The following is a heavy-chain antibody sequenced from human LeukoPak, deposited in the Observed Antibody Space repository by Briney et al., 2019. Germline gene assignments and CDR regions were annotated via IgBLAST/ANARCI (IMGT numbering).Heavy chain of an antibody. D-gene: IGHD7-27*01. CDR1: GGPISSGGYS. Sequence: SETLSLTCAVSGGPISSGGYSWSWIRQPPGKGLEWIGYIYHSGSTYYNPSLKSRVTISVDRSKNQFSLKLSSVTAADTAVYYCARGWGRYFDYWGQGTLVTVSS. V-gene: IGHV4-30-2*01. CDR3: ARGWGRYFDY. J-gene: IGHJ4*02. CDR2: IYHSGST.